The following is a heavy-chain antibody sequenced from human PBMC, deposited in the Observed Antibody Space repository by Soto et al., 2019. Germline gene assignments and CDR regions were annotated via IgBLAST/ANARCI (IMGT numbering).Heavy chain of an antibody. J-gene: IGHJ4*02. D-gene: IGHD3-3*01. Sequence: PGGSLRLSCTASGFTFGDYAMSWFRQAPGKGLEWVGFIRSKAYGGTTEYAASVKGRFTISRDGSKSIAYLQMNSLKAEDTAVYYCTRALTYYDFWSGFDYWGQGTLVTVSS. V-gene: IGHV3-49*01. CDR1: GFTFGDYA. CDR3: TRALTYYDFWSGFDY. CDR2: IRSKAYGGTT.